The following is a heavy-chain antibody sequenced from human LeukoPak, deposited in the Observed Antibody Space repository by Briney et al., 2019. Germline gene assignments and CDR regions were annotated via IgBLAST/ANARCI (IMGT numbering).Heavy chain of an antibody. CDR1: GFTFSDYA. Sequence: PGGSLRLSCEVSGFTFSDYAMHWVRQAPGKGLEWVSLISYDGSNKYYADSVKGRFTISRDNSKNTLYLQINTLRSEHTAVYYCARDLGYSNGHPFQLWGQGTLVTVSS. D-gene: IGHD5-18*01. V-gene: IGHV3-30*04. CDR3: ARDLGYSNGHPFQL. J-gene: IGHJ4*02. CDR2: ISYDGSNK.